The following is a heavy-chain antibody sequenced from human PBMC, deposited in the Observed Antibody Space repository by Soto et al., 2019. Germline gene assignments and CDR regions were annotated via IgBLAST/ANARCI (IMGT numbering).Heavy chain of an antibody. Sequence: VQLLESGGGLVQPGGSLRLSCAASGFTFSSYAMSWVRQAPGKGLEWVSGVSGSGASTYYADSVRGRFTISRDNSKNTLDLQMSSLRAEDTAVYYCTKRLGYSSSCSDYWRQGTLVTVSS. CDR3: TKRLGYSSSCSDY. CDR2: VSGSGAST. J-gene: IGHJ4*02. D-gene: IGHD6-13*01. CDR1: GFTFSSYA. V-gene: IGHV3-23*01.